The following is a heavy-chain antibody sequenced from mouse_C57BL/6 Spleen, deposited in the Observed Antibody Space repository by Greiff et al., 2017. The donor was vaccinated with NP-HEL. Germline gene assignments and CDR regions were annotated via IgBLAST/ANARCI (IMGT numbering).Heavy chain of an antibody. Sequence: QVQLQQPGAELVKPGASVKLSCKASGYTFTSYWMHWVKQRPGQGLEWIGMIHPNSGSTNYNEKFKSKATLTVDKSSSTAYMQLSSLTSEDSAVYYCAGKFITTVVDYFDYWGQGTTLTVSS. CDR3: AGKFITTVVDYFDY. CDR2: IHPNSGST. CDR1: GYTFTSYW. D-gene: IGHD1-1*01. J-gene: IGHJ2*01. V-gene: IGHV1-64*01.